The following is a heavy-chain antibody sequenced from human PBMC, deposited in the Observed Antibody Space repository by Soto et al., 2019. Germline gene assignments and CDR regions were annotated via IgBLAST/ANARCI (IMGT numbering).Heavy chain of an antibody. CDR2: ISSSSSTI. V-gene: IGHV3-48*01. J-gene: IGHJ4*02. CDR1: GFTFSAYS. D-gene: IGHD1-1*01. CDR3: ARHDPYY. Sequence: EVQLVESGGGLVQPGGYLTLSCAASGFTFSAYSMNWVGQAPGKGLEWVSYISSSSSTINYADSVKGRFTISSDNAKNSLSLQMNSLRAEDTAVYFCARHDPYYWGQGTLVTVSS.